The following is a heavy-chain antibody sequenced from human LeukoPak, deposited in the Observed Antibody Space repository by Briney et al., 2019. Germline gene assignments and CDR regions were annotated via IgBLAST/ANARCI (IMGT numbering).Heavy chain of an antibody. CDR2: INHSGST. CDR3: ARGRKRLSSTTVTTYYYGMDV. D-gene: IGHD4-17*01. Sequence: SETLSLTCAVYGGSFSGYYWSWIRQPPGKGLEWIGEINHSGSTNYNPSLKSRVTISVDTSKNQFSLKLSSVTAADTAVYYCARGRKRLSSTTVTTYYYGMDVWGQGTTVTVSS. CDR1: GGSFSGYY. J-gene: IGHJ6*02. V-gene: IGHV4-34*01.